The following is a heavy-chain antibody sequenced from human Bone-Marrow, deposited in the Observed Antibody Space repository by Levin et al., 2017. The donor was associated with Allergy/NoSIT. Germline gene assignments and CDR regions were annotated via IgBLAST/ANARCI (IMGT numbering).Heavy chain of an antibody. D-gene: IGHD6-13*01. J-gene: IGHJ5*02. CDR3: ASQQQLVRGWFDP. Sequence: SETLSLTCTVSGGSISSSSYYWGWIRQPPGKGLEWIGSIYYSGSTYYNPSLKSRVTISVDTSKNQFSLKLSSVTAADTAVYYCASQQQLVRGWFDPWGQGTLVTVSS. CDR1: GGSISSSSYY. CDR2: IYYSGST. V-gene: IGHV4-39*01.